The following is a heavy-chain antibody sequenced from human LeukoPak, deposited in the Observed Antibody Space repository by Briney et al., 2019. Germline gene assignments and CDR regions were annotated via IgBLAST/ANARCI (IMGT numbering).Heavy chain of an antibody. CDR1: GGSVSSGSYY. D-gene: IGHD1-26*01. V-gene: IGHV4-39*07. CDR2: INHSGST. CDR3: ARGAPGEGAYQNWFDP. J-gene: IGHJ5*02. Sequence: PSETLSLTCTVSGGSVSSGSYYWSWIRQPPGKGLEWIGEINHSGSTNYNPSLKSRVTISVDTSKNQFSLKLSSVTAADTAVYYCARGAPGEGAYQNWFDPWGQGTLVTVSS.